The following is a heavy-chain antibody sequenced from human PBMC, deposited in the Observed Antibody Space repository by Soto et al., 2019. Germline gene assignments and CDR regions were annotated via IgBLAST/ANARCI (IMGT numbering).Heavy chain of an antibody. CDR1: GYTFTGYY. J-gene: IGHJ3*02. D-gene: IGHD1-26*01. CDR2: INPNSGGT. Sequence: QVQLVQSGAEVKKPGASVKVSCKASGYTFTGYYMHWVRQAPGQGLEWMGWINPNSGGTNYAQKFKGRVTMTRDTSISTAYMELSRLRSDDTAVYYCARVSGWELLRRAFDIWGQGTMVTVSS. CDR3: ARVSGWELLRRAFDI. V-gene: IGHV1-2*02.